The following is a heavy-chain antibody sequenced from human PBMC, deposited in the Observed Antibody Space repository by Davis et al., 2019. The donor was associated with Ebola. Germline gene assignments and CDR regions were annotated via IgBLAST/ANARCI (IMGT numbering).Heavy chain of an antibody. CDR1: GFTFSSYA. CDR3: AKASRSGFVQDGAFDI. Sequence: PGGSLRLSCAASGFTFSSYAMSWVRQAPGKGLEWVSAISGSGGSTYYADSVKGRFTISRDNSKNTLYLQMNSLRAEDTAVYYCAKASRSGFVQDGAFDIWGQGTTVTVSS. V-gene: IGHV3-23*01. D-gene: IGHD3-22*01. J-gene: IGHJ3*02. CDR2: ISGSGGST.